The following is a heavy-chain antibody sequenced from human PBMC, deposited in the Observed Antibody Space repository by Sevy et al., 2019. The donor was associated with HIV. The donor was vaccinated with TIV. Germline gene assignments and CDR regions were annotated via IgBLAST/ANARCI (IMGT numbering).Heavy chain of an antibody. CDR1: GFTFSDYW. J-gene: IGHJ4*02. CDR2: IKPDGSDK. Sequence: GGSLRLSCAASGFTFSDYWMTWVRQAPGKGLEWVANIKPDGSDKYYVDSLKGRFTISRDNAKNSLYLQMNNLRAEDTAIYYCARKKWQLNVFDYWGQGTLVTVSS. CDR3: ARKKWQLNVFDY. V-gene: IGHV3-7*01. D-gene: IGHD5-12*01.